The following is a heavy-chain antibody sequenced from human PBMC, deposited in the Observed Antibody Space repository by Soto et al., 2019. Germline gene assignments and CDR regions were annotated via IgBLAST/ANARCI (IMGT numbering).Heavy chain of an antibody. J-gene: IGHJ5*02. CDR3: ASPKIAIYNWLDP. Sequence: SETLSLTCTVSGGSISSSSYYWGWIRQPPGKGLEWIGSIYYSGSTYYNPSLKSRVTISVDTSKNQFSLKLSSVTAADTAVYYCASPKIAIYNWLDPWGQGTLVTFSS. V-gene: IGHV4-39*01. CDR2: IYYSGST. CDR1: GGSISSSSYY. D-gene: IGHD6-13*01.